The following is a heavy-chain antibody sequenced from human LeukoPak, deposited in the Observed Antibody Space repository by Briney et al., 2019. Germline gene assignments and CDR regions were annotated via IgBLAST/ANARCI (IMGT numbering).Heavy chain of an antibody. CDR3: ARDHKMYYFDY. D-gene: IGHD5-24*01. CDR2: IYYSGST. CDR1: GGSISSYY. J-gene: IGHJ4*02. Sequence: SETLSLTCTVSGGSISSYYWSWIRQPPGKGLEWIGYIYYSGSTNYNPSLKSRVTISVDTSKNQFSLKLSSVTAADTAVYYCARDHKMYYFDYWGQGTLVAVSS. V-gene: IGHV4-59*01.